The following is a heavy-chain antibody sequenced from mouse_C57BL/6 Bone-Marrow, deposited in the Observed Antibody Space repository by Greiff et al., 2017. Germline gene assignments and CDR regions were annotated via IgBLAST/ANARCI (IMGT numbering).Heavy chain of an antibody. CDR2: IYPGSGST. Sequence: QVQLQQPGAELVKPGASVKMSCKASGYTFTSYWITWVKQRPGQGLEWIGDIYPGSGSTNYNEKFKSKATLTVDTSSSTAYMQLSSLTSEDSSVYYCARRGWLLRDFDYWGQGTTLTVSS. CDR1: GYTFTSYW. V-gene: IGHV1-55*01. J-gene: IGHJ2*01. D-gene: IGHD2-3*01. CDR3: ARRGWLLRDFDY.